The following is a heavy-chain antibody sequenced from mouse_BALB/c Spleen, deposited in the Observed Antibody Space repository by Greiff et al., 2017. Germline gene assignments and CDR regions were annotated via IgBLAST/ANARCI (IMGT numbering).Heavy chain of an antibody. CDR2: ISYSGST. Sequence: VQLKESGPSLVKPSQTLSLTCSVTGDSITSGYWNWIRKFPGNKLEYMGYISYSGSTYYNPSLKSRISITRDTSKNQYYLQLNSVTTEDTATYYCARFSYGNYGFAYWGQGTLVTFSA. CDR3: ARFSYGNYGFAY. V-gene: IGHV3-8*02. J-gene: IGHJ3*01. D-gene: IGHD2-10*02. CDR1: GDSITSGY.